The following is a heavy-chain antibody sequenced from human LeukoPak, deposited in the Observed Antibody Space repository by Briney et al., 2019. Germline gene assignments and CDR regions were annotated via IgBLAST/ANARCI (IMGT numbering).Heavy chain of an antibody. CDR2: INPNSGGT. D-gene: IGHD1/OR15-1a*01. CDR3: ARDATGTRPITFDMDV. CDR1: GYIFTGYY. Sequence: ASVKVSCKASGYIFTGYYMHWVRQAPGQGLEWMGWINPNSGGTNYAQKFQGWVTMTRDTSISTAYMELSRLRSDDTAVYYCARDATGTRPITFDMDVWGQGTTVTASS. J-gene: IGHJ6*02. V-gene: IGHV1-2*04.